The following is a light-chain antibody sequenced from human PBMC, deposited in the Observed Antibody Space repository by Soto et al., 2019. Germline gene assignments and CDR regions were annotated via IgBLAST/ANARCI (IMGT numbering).Light chain of an antibody. V-gene: IGKV3-11*01. J-gene: IGKJ5*01. CDR1: QSVATN. Sequence: EIVMTQSPATLSVSPWEIATLSCRASQSVATNLAWYQQKPGQAPRLLIFDASYRASGIPGRFSGSGSGTDFTLTISSLEPEDFAVYFCQQRNNCPVTFGQGTRLEIK. CDR2: DAS. CDR3: QQRNNCPVT.